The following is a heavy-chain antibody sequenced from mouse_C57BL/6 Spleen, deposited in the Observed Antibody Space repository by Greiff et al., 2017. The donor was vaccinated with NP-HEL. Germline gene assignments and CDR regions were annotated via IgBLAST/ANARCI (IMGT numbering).Heavy chain of an antibody. CDR3: ARALSYGSSFGNYFDY. CDR1: GFTFSSYA. CDR2: ISDGGSYT. V-gene: IGHV5-4*03. J-gene: IGHJ2*01. D-gene: IGHD1-1*01. Sequence: EVKLMESGGGLVKPGGSLKLSCAASGFTFSSYAMSWVRQTPEKRLEWVATISDGGSYTYYPDNVKGRFTISRDNAKNNLYLQMSHLKSEDTAMYYCARALSYGSSFGNYFDYWGQGTTLTVSS.